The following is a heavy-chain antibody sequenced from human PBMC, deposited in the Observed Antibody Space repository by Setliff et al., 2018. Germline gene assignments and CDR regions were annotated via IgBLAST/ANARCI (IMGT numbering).Heavy chain of an antibody. CDR3: VRDDADNYDAFDN. V-gene: IGHV3-7*01. D-gene: IGHD3-22*01. Sequence: PGESLRLSCVVSGFSFSRHWMSWVRQAPGKGLEWVADIKQDGSTKYYLDSVKGRFTTSRDNAKRSLYLQMNGLRADDTGVYYCVRDDADNYDAFDNWGQGTLVTVSS. CDR2: IKQDGSTK. CDR1: GFSFSRHW. J-gene: IGHJ3*02.